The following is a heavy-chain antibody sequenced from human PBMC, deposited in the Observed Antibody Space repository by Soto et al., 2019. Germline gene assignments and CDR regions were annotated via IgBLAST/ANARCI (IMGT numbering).Heavy chain of an antibody. D-gene: IGHD5-12*01. Sequence: QVQLVQSGAEVKKPGSSVKVSCKASGGTFSSYTISWLRQAPGQGLEWMGRIIPILGIANSAQKFQGRVSITEDKTTNTANMELSSMRSEDTAVYYCAGEYSGDDYYYGMDVWGQGTTVTVSS. CDR1: GGTFSSYT. CDR2: IIPILGIA. J-gene: IGHJ6*02. V-gene: IGHV1-69*02. CDR3: AGEYSGDDYYYGMDV.